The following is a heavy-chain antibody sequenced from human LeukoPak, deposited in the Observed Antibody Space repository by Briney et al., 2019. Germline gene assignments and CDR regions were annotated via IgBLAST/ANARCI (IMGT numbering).Heavy chain of an antibody. CDR2: IRSDGTI. D-gene: IGHD2/OR15-2a*01. CDR1: GFTFSSYA. V-gene: IGHV3-69-1*01. J-gene: IGHJ3*02. Sequence: GGSLRLSCAASGFTFSSYAMSWVRQAPGKGLEWVSHIRSDGTITYADSVKGRFTISRDDAKTSVYLQLNSLRDEDTAIYYCARDNIWAFDIWGQGTMVTVSS. CDR3: ARDNIWAFDI.